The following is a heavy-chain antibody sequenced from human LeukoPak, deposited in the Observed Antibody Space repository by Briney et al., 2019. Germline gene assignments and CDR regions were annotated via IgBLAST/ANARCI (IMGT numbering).Heavy chain of an antibody. Sequence: PGGSLRLSCAASGFTFSSYTMNWVRQAPGKGLEWVSSISSSSTYIYYTDSLKGRFTISRDNAKNSLYPQMNSLRAEDTAVYFCARSATTVTPFDYWGQGTLVTVSS. CDR1: GFTFSSYT. J-gene: IGHJ4*02. CDR3: ARSATTVTPFDY. D-gene: IGHD4-17*01. V-gene: IGHV3-21*01. CDR2: ISSSSTYI.